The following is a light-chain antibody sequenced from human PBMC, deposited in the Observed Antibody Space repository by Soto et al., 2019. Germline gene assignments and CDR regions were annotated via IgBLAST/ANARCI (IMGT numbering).Light chain of an antibody. V-gene: IGKV3-20*01. CDR1: QTITNTY. Sequence: EIGLTQSPGTLSLSPGERATLSCRASQTITNTYLAWYQQKVGQAHRLLIYDVSIRATGIPDRFSGSGSGTDFTLTISRLEPEDLAEYYCQQYGNSPRTFGPGTKVDIK. CDR2: DVS. CDR3: QQYGNSPRT. J-gene: IGKJ3*01.